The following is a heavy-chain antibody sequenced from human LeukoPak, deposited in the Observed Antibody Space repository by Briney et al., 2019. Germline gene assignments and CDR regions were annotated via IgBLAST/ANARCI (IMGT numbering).Heavy chain of an antibody. J-gene: IGHJ4*02. D-gene: IGHD4-11*01. Sequence: GGSLRLSCAASAFTFSSYAMTWVRQAPGQGLEWVSAISGNGAGTYYADSVKGRFTISRDNSKNTLHLQMDSLRAEDTAVYYCAKNRAVTPFYDDWGQGTLVTVSS. CDR2: ISGNGAGT. CDR3: AKNRAVTPFYDD. CDR1: AFTFSSYA. V-gene: IGHV3-23*01.